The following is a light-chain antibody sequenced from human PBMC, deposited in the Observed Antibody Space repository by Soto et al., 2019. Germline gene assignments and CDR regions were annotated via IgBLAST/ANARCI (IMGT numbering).Light chain of an antibody. CDR3: QQYGYLVT. CDR2: GVS. V-gene: IGKV3-20*01. CDR1: QSLSSNY. Sequence: ILLTQSPGTLSLSPGERATLSCRASQSLSSNYLAWYQQKPGQAPRLRIYGVSSRATGVPVSLSGSGSGTDFTLTISRMEPEDFAMYYCQQYGYLVTFGGGTKVYIK. J-gene: IGKJ4*01.